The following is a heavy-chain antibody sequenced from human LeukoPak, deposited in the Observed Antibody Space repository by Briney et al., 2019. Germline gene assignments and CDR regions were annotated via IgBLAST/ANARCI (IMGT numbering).Heavy chain of an antibody. Sequence: PGGSLRLSCAASGFTFSSYNMNWVRQAPGKGLEWVSYISTTSTIYYADSMKGRFTISRDNAKSSLYLQMNSLRDEDTAVYYCARDLGDLIVGGEYFQNWGQGTLETVSS. CDR3: ARDLGDLIVGGEYFQN. V-gene: IGHV3-48*02. D-gene: IGHD1-26*01. CDR2: ISTTSTI. CDR1: GFTFSSYN. J-gene: IGHJ1*01.